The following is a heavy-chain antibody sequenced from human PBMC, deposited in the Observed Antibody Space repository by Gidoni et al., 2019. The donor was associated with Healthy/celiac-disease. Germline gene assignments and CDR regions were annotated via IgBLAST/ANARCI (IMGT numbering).Heavy chain of an antibody. Sequence: QLQLQESGPGLVKPSETLSLTCPVSGGPISSSSYYWGWIRQPPGKGLEWIGSIYYSGSTYYNPSLKSRVTISVDTSKNQFSLKLSSVTAADTAVYYCARQGSGNFGDYWGQGTLVTVSS. CDR3: ARQGSGNFGDY. CDR2: IYYSGST. CDR1: GGPISSSSYY. J-gene: IGHJ4*02. D-gene: IGHD1-7*01. V-gene: IGHV4-39*01.